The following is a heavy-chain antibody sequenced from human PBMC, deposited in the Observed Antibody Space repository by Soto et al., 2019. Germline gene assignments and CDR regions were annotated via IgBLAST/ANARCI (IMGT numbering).Heavy chain of an antibody. CDR3: ARLLHDYIWGSYRYTSYFDY. CDR1: GGSIRSYY. V-gene: IGHV4-59*08. J-gene: IGHJ4*02. D-gene: IGHD3-16*02. Sequence: SETLSLTCTVSGGSIRSYYLSWIRQPPGKGLEWIGYIYYSGGTNYNPSLKSRVTISVDTSKNQFSLKPSSVTAADTAVYYCARLLHDYIWGSYRYTSYFDYWGQGTLVTVSS. CDR2: IYYSGGT.